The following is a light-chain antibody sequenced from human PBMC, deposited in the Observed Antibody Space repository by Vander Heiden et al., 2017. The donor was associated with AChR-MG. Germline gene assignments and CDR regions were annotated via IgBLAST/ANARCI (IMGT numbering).Light chain of an antibody. V-gene: IGLV3-21*02. J-gene: IGLJ3*02. CDR3: QVWDSSTDLRV. CDR1: NIGRKT. Sequence: SYVLTQPPSVSVAPGETARITCGGNNIGRKTVHGYQQKPGQAPGLVVYDDSDRPSGIPDRFSGSNSGNTATLTISRVEAGDEADYYCQVWDSSTDLRVFGGGTKLTVL. CDR2: DDS.